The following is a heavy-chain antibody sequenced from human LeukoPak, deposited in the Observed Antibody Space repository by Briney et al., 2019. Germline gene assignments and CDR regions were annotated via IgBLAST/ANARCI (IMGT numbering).Heavy chain of an antibody. Sequence: GASVKVSCKASGYTFTSYGISWVRQAPGQGLEWMGWISAYNGNTNYAQKLQGRVTMTTDTSTSTAYMELRSLRSDDTAVYYCARVQLRFLEWLPSGGFDPWGQGTLATVSS. CDR2: ISAYNGNT. CDR1: GYTFTSYG. J-gene: IGHJ5*02. CDR3: ARVQLRFLEWLPSGGFDP. V-gene: IGHV1-18*01. D-gene: IGHD3-3*01.